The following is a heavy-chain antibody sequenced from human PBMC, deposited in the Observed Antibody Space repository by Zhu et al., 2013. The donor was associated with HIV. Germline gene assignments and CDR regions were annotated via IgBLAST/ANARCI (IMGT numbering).Heavy chain of an antibody. V-gene: IGHV1-18*01. CDR2: INPYNHEK. CDR1: GYIFTSSV. Sequence: QVQLMQSGSGVRKPGASVNVSCKASGYIFTSSVISWVRQAPGQRFQWIASINPYNHEKYYQQTFQGRVTLSMDKPATTVYMEVRGLRRDDTAIYYCVRSQVYQPYDLWGQGTLVTVSS. CDR3: VRSQVYQPYDL. J-gene: IGHJ5*02. D-gene: IGHD2-8*01.